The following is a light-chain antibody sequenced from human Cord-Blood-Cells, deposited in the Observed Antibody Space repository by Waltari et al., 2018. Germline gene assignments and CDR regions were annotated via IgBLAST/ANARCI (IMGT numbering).Light chain of an antibody. Sequence: EIVLTQSPATLSLSPGERATLSCRASQSVSSYLAWYQQQPGQAPRLLIYDASNRATGIPARCSGSGSGTDFTLTISSREPEDFAVYYCHQRSNWPITFGQGTRLEIK. CDR1: QSVSSY. J-gene: IGKJ5*01. CDR2: DAS. CDR3: HQRSNWPIT. V-gene: IGKV3-11*01.